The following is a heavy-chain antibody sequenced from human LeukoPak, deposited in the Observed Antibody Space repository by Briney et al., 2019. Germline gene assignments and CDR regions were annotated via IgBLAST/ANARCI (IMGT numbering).Heavy chain of an antibody. Sequence: GGSLRLSCAASGFTFSSYSMNWVRQAPGKGLEWVSSISSSGSHIYYADSVKGRITISRDNAKKSLYVQMNSLRAEDTAVYYCARGNLYYDSSGFDYWGQGTLVTVSS. CDR2: ISSSGSHI. V-gene: IGHV3-21*01. CDR1: GFTFSSYS. D-gene: IGHD3-22*01. CDR3: ARGNLYYDSSGFDY. J-gene: IGHJ4*02.